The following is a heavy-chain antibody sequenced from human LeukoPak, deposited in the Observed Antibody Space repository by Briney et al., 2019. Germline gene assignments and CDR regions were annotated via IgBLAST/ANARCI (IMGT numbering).Heavy chain of an antibody. CDR3: ASPGRYCSGGSCYCLFDY. D-gene: IGHD2-15*01. J-gene: IGHJ4*02. Sequence: ASVKVSCKASGGTFSSYAISWVRQAPGQGLEWMGGIIPIFGTANYAQKFQGRVTITADESTSTAYMELSSLRSEETAVYYCASPGRYCSGGSCYCLFDYGGQGTLVTVSS. CDR1: GGTFSSYA. V-gene: IGHV1-69*13. CDR2: IIPIFGTA.